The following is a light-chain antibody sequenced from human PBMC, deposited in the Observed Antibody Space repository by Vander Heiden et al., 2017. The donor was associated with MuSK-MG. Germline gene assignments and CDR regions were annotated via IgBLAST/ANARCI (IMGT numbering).Light chain of an antibody. CDR3: ASWDDSLNGL. CDR1: SSNIGSNI. CDR2: SNS. V-gene: IGLV1-44*01. Sequence: QSVLTQPPSVSGTPGQTVTISCSGSSSNIGSNIVNWYQQIPGTAPKLLIYSNSGRRPGVPDRFSGSKSGTSASLAISGLQAEDEAHYYCASWDDSLNGLFGGGTKLTVL. J-gene: IGLJ2*01.